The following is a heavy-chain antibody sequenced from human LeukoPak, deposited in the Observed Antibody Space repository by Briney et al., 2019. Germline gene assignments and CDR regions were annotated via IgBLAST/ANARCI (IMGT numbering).Heavy chain of an antibody. V-gene: IGHV4-34*01. J-gene: IGHJ4*02. CDR3: AILVGYYDSSGYSVYYFDY. CDR2: INHSGST. CDR1: GGSFSGYY. Sequence: SETLSLTCAVYGGSFSGYYWSWIRQPPGKGLEWIGEINHSGSTNYNPSLKSRVTISVDTSKNQFSLKLSSVTAADTAVYYCAILVGYYDSSGYSVYYFDYWGQGTLVTVSS. D-gene: IGHD3-22*01.